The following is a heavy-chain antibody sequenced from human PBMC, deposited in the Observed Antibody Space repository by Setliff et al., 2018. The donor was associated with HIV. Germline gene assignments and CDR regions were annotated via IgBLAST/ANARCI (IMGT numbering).Heavy chain of an antibody. CDR3: ARDRLSSGYTAAFEI. CDR1: GGSISSGNYY. V-gene: IGHV4-31*03. D-gene: IGHD3-22*01. CDR2: INYSGNT. Sequence: SETLSLTCTVSGGSISSGNYYWSWVRQHPGRGLEWIGYINYSGNTYYSPSLRSRVSISADTSQNQVSLRLTSVTAADTAVYFCARDRLSSGYTAAFEIWGQGTVVTVSS. J-gene: IGHJ3*02.